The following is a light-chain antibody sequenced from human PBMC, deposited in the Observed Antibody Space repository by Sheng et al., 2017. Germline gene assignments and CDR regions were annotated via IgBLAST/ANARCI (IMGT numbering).Light chain of an antibody. Sequence: EIVLTQSPGTLSLSPGERATLSCRASQSVSSSYLAWYQQKPGQPPRLLIYGTSTRATGIPDRFSGSGSGTDFTLTIDRMEPEDFAVYYCQQYGSSLPWTFGQGTKVEIK. CDR1: QSVSSSY. J-gene: IGKJ1*01. CDR3: QQYGSSLPWT. CDR2: GTS. V-gene: IGKV3-20*01.